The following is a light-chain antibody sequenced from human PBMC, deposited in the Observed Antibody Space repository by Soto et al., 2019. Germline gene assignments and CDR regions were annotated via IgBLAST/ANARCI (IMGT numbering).Light chain of an antibody. Sequence: DIQMTQSPSSLSASVGDRVTITCQASQDIGDYLNWFQQKPGKAPKLLIYDASYLATGVPSRFSGSGSVTVFSFTISSLQPEDSATYYCQQFDSLPYTFGQGTKLEIK. J-gene: IGKJ2*01. CDR2: DAS. CDR3: QQFDSLPYT. CDR1: QDIGDY. V-gene: IGKV1-33*01.